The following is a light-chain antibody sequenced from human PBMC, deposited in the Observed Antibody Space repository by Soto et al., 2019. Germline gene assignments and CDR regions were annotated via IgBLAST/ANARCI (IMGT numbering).Light chain of an antibody. V-gene: IGKV3D-15*01. CDR1: QNVHTN. J-gene: IGKJ2*01. CDR2: GAS. CDR3: QHYNGWPPYT. Sequence: EIVMTQSPATLSVSPGERATLSCRASQNVHTNLAWYQQKPGQAPRLLIYGASTRATGIAARFSGTGSGTQFTLTIRSLQSGDFAVYYCQHYNGWPPYTFGQGTKLDIK.